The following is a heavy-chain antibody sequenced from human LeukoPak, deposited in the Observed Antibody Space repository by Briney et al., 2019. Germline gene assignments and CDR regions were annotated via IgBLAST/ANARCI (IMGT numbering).Heavy chain of an antibody. Sequence: PPQTLSLTCAVSGGSISRGGYSWSWIRQPPGKGLEWIGYIYHSGSTYYNPSPKSRVTISVHRSKNQFSLKLSSVTAADTAVYYCARVQYCSSTSCYGGGWFDPWGQGTLVTVSS. J-gene: IGHJ5*02. V-gene: IGHV4-30-2*01. CDR3: ARVQYCSSTSCYGGGWFDP. D-gene: IGHD2-2*01. CDR1: GGSISRGGYS. CDR2: IYHSGST.